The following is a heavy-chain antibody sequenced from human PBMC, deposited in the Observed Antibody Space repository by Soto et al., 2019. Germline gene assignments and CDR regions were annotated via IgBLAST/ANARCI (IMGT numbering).Heavy chain of an antibody. CDR3: AKDPGDGSSWFDY. CDR2: NSGSGGIT. V-gene: IGHV3-23*01. Sequence: GGSLXLSCAASGFTFSSYAMSWVRQAPGKGLEWVSANSGSGGITYYADSVKGRFTISRDNSKNTLYLQMNSLRAEDTAVYYCAKDPGDGSSWFDYWGQGTLVTVSS. CDR1: GFTFSSYA. D-gene: IGHD6-13*01. J-gene: IGHJ4*02.